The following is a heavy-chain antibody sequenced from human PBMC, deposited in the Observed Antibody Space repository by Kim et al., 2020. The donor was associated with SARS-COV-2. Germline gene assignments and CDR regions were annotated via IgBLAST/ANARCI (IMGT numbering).Heavy chain of an antibody. D-gene: IGHD2-21*01. J-gene: IGHJ5*02. Sequence: GGSLRLSCAASGFTVSSSYMSWVRQAPGQGLEWVAVIYSGGITYYADSVKGRFTISRDNSKNTLYLQMNSLRVEDTAIYYCARDLGCGGNTGRQKWSDPWGQGTLVTVSS. V-gene: IGHV3-53*01. CDR1: GFTVSSSY. CDR2: IYSGGIT. CDR3: ARDLGCGGNTGRQKWSDP.